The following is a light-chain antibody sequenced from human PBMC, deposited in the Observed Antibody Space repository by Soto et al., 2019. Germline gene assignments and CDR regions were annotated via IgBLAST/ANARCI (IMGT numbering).Light chain of an antibody. CDR2: EVS. Sequence: QSVLTQPASVSGSPGQSITISCTGTSSDVGGYNYVSWYQQHSGKAPKLMIYEVSNRPSGVSNRFSGSKSGNTASLTISGLQAEDEADYYCSSYTSSHTYVFGTGTRSPS. CDR3: SSYTSSHTYV. J-gene: IGLJ1*01. V-gene: IGLV2-14*01. CDR1: SSDVGGYNY.